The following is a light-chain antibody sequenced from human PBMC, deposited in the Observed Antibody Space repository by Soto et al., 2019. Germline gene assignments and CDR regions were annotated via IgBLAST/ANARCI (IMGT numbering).Light chain of an antibody. CDR3: AAWDDTLNGLV. CDR2: NNN. Sequence: QSVLTQPPSASGTPGQRVTISCSGSSSNIGSNTVNWYQQLPGTAPKLLIYNNNQRPSGVPDRFSGSKSGTPASLAISGLQSEDEAYYYCAAWDDTLNGLVFGTGTKLTVL. CDR1: SSNIGSNT. J-gene: IGLJ1*01. V-gene: IGLV1-44*01.